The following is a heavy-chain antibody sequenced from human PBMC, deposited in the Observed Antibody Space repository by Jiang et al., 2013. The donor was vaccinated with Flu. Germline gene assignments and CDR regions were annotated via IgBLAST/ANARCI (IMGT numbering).Heavy chain of an antibody. V-gene: IGHV5-10-1*01. CDR2: IDPSDSYT. D-gene: IGHD3-22*01. CDR3: AGRITMMAKQGAYAFDI. Sequence: SCKGSGYSFTSYWISWVRQMPGKGLEWMGRIDPSDSYTNYSPSFQGHVTISADKSISTAYLQWSSLKASDTAMYYCAGRITMMAKQGAYAFDIWGQGTMVTVSS. CDR1: GYSFTSYW. J-gene: IGHJ3*02.